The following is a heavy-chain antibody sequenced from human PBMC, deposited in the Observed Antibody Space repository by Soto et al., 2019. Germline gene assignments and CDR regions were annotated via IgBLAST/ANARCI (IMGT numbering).Heavy chain of an antibody. CDR2: IYHSGST. V-gene: IGHV4-31*03. CDR3: ARVKSEDRTTISGVVMGTMDV. D-gene: IGHD3-3*01. J-gene: IGHJ6*02. Sequence: QVQLQESGPGLVKPSQTLSLTCTVSGGSIRSTRYYWSWIRQHPGKGLEWIAYIYHSGSTYYNPSLKGRVAMSVDTSSNQFSLRMSSVTAADTAVYYCARVKSEDRTTISGVVMGTMDVCGQCTTVTVSS. CDR1: GGSIRSTRYY.